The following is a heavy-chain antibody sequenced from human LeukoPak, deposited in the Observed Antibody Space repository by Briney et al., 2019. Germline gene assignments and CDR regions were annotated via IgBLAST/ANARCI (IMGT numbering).Heavy chain of an antibody. CDR3: AREVADYGGYYYYHYMDV. CDR2: IYTSGSN. CDR1: GGSISTSSYY. Sequence: SETLSLTCTVSGGSISTSSYYWSWIRQPAGKGLEWIGRIYTSGSNNYNPSLKSRVTMSVDTSKNQFSLKLSSVTAADTAMYYCAREVADYGGYYYYHYMDVWGKGTTVTISS. V-gene: IGHV4-61*02. J-gene: IGHJ6*03. D-gene: IGHD4-23*01.